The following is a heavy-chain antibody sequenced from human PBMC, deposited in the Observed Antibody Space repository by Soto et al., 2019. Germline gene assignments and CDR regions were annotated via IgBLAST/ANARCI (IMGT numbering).Heavy chain of an antibody. V-gene: IGHV3-30*03. J-gene: IGHJ6*02. CDR3: ARDGYYHYGLDV. CDR1: GFTFSSYG. Sequence: QVQLVESGGGVVQPGRSLRLSCAASGFTFSSYGMHWVRQAPGKGLEWVAVISYGGNDRYYADSVQGRFTISRDNSKNTLYLQMNSLRPEDTAVYYCARDGYYHYGLDVWGQGTTVTVSS. D-gene: IGHD3-22*01. CDR2: ISYGGNDR.